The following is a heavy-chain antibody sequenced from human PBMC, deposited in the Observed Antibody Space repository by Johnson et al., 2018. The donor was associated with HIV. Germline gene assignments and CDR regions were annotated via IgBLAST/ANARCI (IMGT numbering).Heavy chain of an antibody. CDR1: GFAFRSYW. J-gene: IGHJ3*02. Sequence: VHLVESGGGVVQPGKSVRLSCAASGFAFRSYWMHWVRQAPGKGLEWVSYISSSGSTIYYADSVKGRFTISRDNSKNTVFLQMDSLSGEDTAVDYCARDPGNGGRPFDAFDIWGQGTMVTVSS. D-gene: IGHD4-23*01. CDR2: ISSSGSTI. V-gene: IGHV3-48*01. CDR3: ARDPGNGGRPFDAFDI.